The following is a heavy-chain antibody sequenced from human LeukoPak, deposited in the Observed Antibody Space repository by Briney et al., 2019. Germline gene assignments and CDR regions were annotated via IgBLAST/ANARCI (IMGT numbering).Heavy chain of an antibody. D-gene: IGHD4/OR15-4a*01. CDR2: IYYSGST. V-gene: IGHV4-39*07. CDR1: GGSISSSSYY. CDR3: ARESLHLTP. Sequence: ETLSLTCTVSGGSISSSSYYWGWIRQPPGKGLEWIGSIYYSGSTYYNPSLKSRVTISVDTSKNQFSLKLSSVTAADTAVYYCARESLHLTPWGQGTLVTVPP. J-gene: IGHJ5*02.